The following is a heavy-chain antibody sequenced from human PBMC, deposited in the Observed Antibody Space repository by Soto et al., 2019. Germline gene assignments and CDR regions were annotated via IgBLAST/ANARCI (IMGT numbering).Heavy chain of an antibody. D-gene: IGHD3-22*01. Sequence: SETLSLTCTVSGGSISSGGYYWSWIRQHPGKGLEWIGYIYYSGSTYYNPSLKSRVTISVDTSKNQFSLKLSSVTAADTAVYYCAKHDSSGYPDYWGQGTLVNVSS. J-gene: IGHJ4*02. V-gene: IGHV4-31*03. CDR2: IYYSGST. CDR1: GGSISSGGYY. CDR3: AKHDSSGYPDY.